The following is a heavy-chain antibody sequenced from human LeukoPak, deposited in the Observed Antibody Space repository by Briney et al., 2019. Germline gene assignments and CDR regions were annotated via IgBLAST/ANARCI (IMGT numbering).Heavy chain of an antibody. J-gene: IGHJ5*02. CDR3: AKGTGRSTLNWLDP. V-gene: IGHV3-43*01. CDR1: GFTFEAYT. CDR2: ISWDGDNT. Sequence: GGSLRLSCAASGFTFEAYTMHWVRHAPGKGLEWVSLISWDGDNTYYADSVKGRFTISRDNSKNSLYLQMNSLGTEDTALYYCAKGTGRSTLNWLDPWGQGTLVTVSS. D-gene: IGHD1-14*01.